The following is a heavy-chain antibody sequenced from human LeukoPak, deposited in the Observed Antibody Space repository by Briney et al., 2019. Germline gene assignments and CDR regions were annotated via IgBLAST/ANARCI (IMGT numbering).Heavy chain of an antibody. D-gene: IGHD5-18*01. CDR2: ISSSSSYI. CDR1: GFTFSSHG. V-gene: IGHV3-21*01. J-gene: IGHJ3*02. Sequence: GGSLRLSCAASGFTFSSHGMNWVRQAPGKGLEWVSSISSSSSYIYYADSVKGRFTISRDNAKNSLYLQMNSLRAEDTAVYYCAREDTAMVWEISDAFDIWGQGTMVTVSS. CDR3: AREDTAMVWEISDAFDI.